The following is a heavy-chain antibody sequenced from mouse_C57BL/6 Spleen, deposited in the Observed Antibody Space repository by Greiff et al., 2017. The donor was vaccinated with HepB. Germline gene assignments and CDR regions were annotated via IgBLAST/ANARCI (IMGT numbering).Heavy chain of an antibody. CDR3: ARKSSKGFAY. CDR1: GYTFTSYW. V-gene: IGHV1-50*01. D-gene: IGHD1-3*01. Sequence: QVQLQQPGAELVKPGASVKLSCKASGYTFTSYWMQWVKQGPGQGLEWIGEIDPSDSYTNYNQKFKGKATLTVDTSSSTAYMQLSSLTSEDSAVYYCARKSSKGFAYWGQGTLVTISA. J-gene: IGHJ3*01. CDR2: IDPSDSYT.